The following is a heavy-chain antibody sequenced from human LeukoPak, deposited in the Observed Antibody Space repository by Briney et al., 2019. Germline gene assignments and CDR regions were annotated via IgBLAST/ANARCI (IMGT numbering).Heavy chain of an antibody. J-gene: IGHJ3*02. CDR2: ISYDGSNK. CDR1: GFTFSSYG. CDR3: AKASAELRYFDWLLHGTVDAFDI. Sequence: GGSLRLSCAASGFTFSSYGMHWVRQAPGKGLEWVAVISYDGSNKYYADSVKGRFTISRDNSKNTLYLQMNSLRAEDTAVYYCAKASAELRYFDWLLHGTVDAFDIWGQGTMVTVSS. D-gene: IGHD3-9*01. V-gene: IGHV3-30*18.